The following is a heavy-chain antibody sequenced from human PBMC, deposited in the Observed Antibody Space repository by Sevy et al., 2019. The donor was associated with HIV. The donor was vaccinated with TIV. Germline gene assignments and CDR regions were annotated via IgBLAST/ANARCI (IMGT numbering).Heavy chain of an antibody. J-gene: IGHJ3*02. Sequence: SETLSLTCTVSGGSISSYYWSWIRQPAGKGLEWIGRIYTSGSTNYNPSLKSRVTMSVDTSKNQFSLKLSSVTAADTAVYYCARDFGFGESFDAFDIWGQWTMVTVSS. V-gene: IGHV4-4*07. CDR3: ARDFGFGESFDAFDI. CDR2: IYTSGST. D-gene: IGHD3-10*01. CDR1: GGSISSYY.